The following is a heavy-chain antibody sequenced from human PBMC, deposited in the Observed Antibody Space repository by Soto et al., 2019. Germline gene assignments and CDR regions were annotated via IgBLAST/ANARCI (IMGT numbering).Heavy chain of an antibody. D-gene: IGHD3-3*01. CDR3: AKDSVDMDFWSGYYSY. J-gene: IGHJ4*02. Sequence: SLRLSCAASGFPFSSYGMHWVRQAPGKGLEWVAVISYDGSNKYYADSVKGRFTISRDNSKNTLYLQMNSLRAEDTAVYYCAKDSVDMDFWSGYYSYWGQGTLVTVSS. CDR1: GFPFSSYG. CDR2: ISYDGSNK. V-gene: IGHV3-30*18.